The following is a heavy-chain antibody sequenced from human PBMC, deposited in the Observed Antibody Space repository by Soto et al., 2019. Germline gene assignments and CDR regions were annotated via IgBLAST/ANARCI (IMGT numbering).Heavy chain of an antibody. J-gene: IGHJ6*03. CDR1: GYTFTSYV. Sequence: ASVKVSCKASGYTFTSYVISWVRQAPGQGLEWMGWISAYNGNTNYAQKLQGRVTMTTDTSTSTAYMELRSLRSDDTAVYYCAREGSTYYDFWSGPYYYYYYMDVWGKGTTVTVSS. V-gene: IGHV1-18*01. CDR2: ISAYNGNT. D-gene: IGHD3-3*01. CDR3: AREGSTYYDFWSGPYYYYYYMDV.